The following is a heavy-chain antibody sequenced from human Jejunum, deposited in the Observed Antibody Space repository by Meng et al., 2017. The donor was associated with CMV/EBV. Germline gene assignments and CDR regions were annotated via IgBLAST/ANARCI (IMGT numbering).Heavy chain of an antibody. V-gene: IGHV1-69*10. D-gene: IGHD2/OR15-2a*01. J-gene: IGHJ4*02. CDR2: LIPVLNKA. CDR1: GGSFSTYT. CDR3: ARGRGNQPLFDF. Sequence: QVQLGQSGAEVKKPGSSVKGACKTSGGSFSTYTFSWVRQAPGQGLEWMGGLIPVLNKAKSAPRFQDRVTFTADETTTTAYMELSSLTFEDTAVYFCARGRGNQPLFDFWGQGTLVTVSS.